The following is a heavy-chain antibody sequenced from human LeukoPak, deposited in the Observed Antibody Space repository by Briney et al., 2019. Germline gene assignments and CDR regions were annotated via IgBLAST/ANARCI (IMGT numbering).Heavy chain of an antibody. CDR3: ARGITMVRGGSGMDV. D-gene: IGHD3-10*01. Sequence: SETLSLTCAVYGGSFSGYYWSWIRQHPGKGLEWIGYIYYSGSTYYNPSLKSRVTISVDTSKNQFSLKLSSVTAADTAVYYCARGITMVRGGSGMDVWGQGTTVTVSS. CDR2: IYYSGST. J-gene: IGHJ6*02. V-gene: IGHV4-31*11. CDR1: GGSFSGYY.